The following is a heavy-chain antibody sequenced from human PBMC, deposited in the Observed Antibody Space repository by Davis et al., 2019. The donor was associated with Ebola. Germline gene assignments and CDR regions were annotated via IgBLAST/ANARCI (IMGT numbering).Heavy chain of an antibody. D-gene: IGHD6-13*01. J-gene: IGHJ5*02. V-gene: IGHV5-10-1*04. Sequence: GESLKISCKGSGYSFTSYWISWVRQMPGKGLEWMGRIDPSDSYTNYSPSFQGQVTISADKSISTAYLQWSSLKASDTAMYYCARQSDSSSWRFDPWGQGTLVTVSS. CDR3: ARQSDSSSWRFDP. CDR1: GYSFTSYW. CDR2: IDPSDSYT.